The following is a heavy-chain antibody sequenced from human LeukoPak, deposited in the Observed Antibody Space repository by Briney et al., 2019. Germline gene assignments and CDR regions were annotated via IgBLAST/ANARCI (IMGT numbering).Heavy chain of an antibody. Sequence: GASVKVSCKASGYTFTSYDINWVRQATGQGLEWMGWMNPNSGNTGYAQKFQGRVTMTRNTSISTAYMELSSLRSEDTAVYYCARGLGIAAAGTGGWFDPWGQGTLVTVSS. V-gene: IGHV1-8*01. J-gene: IGHJ5*02. CDR2: MNPNSGNT. CDR1: GYTFTSYD. CDR3: ARGLGIAAAGTGGWFDP. D-gene: IGHD6-13*01.